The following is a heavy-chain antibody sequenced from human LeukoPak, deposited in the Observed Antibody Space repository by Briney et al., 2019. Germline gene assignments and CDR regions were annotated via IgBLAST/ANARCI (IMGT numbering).Heavy chain of an antibody. Sequence: ASVKVSCKASVYSFTFYYLHWVRQAPGQGLEWMGWINPNSGDTTYAQNFQGRVTMTRDTSISTAYMGLSRLIFDDTAVYYCARVWNYDSRGFNYWGRGTLVTVSS. CDR1: VYSFTFYY. V-gene: IGHV1-2*02. D-gene: IGHD3-22*01. J-gene: IGHJ4*02. CDR2: INPNSGDT. CDR3: ARVWNYDSRGFNY.